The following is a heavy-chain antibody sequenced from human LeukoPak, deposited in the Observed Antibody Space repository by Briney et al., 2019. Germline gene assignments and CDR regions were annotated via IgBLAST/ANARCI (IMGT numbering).Heavy chain of an antibody. D-gene: IGHD3-3*01. V-gene: IGHV1-24*01. J-gene: IGHJ4*02. CDR3: ATDNPSLGVGYFDY. CDR2: FDPEDGET. Sequence: GASVKVSRKVSRYTLTELSMHWVRQAPGKGLEWMGGFDPEDGETIYAQKFQGRVTMTEDTSTDTAYMELSSLRSEDTAVYYCATDNPSLGVGYFDYWGQGTLVTVSS. CDR1: RYTLTELS.